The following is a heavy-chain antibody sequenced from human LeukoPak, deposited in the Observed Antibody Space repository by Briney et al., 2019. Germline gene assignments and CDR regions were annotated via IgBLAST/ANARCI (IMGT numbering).Heavy chain of an antibody. J-gene: IGHJ4*02. Sequence: GGSLRLSCAASGFTFSSYGMHWVRQAPGKGLEWVAVISYDGSSKYYADSVEGRFTISRDNSKNTLYLQMNSLRAEDTAVYYCAKSGQQLVHSYFDYWGQGTLVTVSS. CDR3: AKSGQQLVHSYFDY. CDR2: ISYDGSSK. D-gene: IGHD6-13*01. CDR1: GFTFSSYG. V-gene: IGHV3-30*18.